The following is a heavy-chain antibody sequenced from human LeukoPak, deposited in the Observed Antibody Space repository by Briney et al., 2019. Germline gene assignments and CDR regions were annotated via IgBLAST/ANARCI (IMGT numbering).Heavy chain of an antibody. CDR3: VKGGSGWYPGFEY. CDR1: GFSFSSYG. D-gene: IGHD6-19*01. V-gene: IGHV3-23*01. J-gene: IGHJ4*02. Sequence: GGSLRLSCAASGFSFSSYGMRWVRQAPGKGLEWVAVSGSGGSPFYADSVKGRFTISRDNSKNTLYLQMNSLRAEDTAVYYCVKGGSGWYPGFEYWGQGALVTVSS. CDR2: SGSGGSP.